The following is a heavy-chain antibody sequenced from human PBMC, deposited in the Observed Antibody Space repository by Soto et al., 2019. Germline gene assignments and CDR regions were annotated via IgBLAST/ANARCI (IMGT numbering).Heavy chain of an antibody. Sequence: GGSLRLSCAASRFTFSSYAMTWVRQAPGKGLEWVSTITSSGGSTYYADSVKGRFTISRDNSNNTLYLQMSGLRAEDTAVYYCSKSGDGYWGQGTLVTVSS. CDR3: SKSGDGY. V-gene: IGHV3-23*01. CDR2: ITSSGGST. D-gene: IGHD3-10*01. CDR1: RFTFSSYA. J-gene: IGHJ4*02.